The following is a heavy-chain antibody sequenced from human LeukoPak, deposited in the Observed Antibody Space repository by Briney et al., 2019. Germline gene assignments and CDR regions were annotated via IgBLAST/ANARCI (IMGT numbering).Heavy chain of an antibody. J-gene: IGHJ4*02. Sequence: GESLKICCTGSGYSFTYWITWVRQMPGEGLEWMGTIDPGYSNMKNYNPALEGHVTISVDKSINTVYLQWSSLKASDSVMYYCATGSSGGYSHWGQGTLVTVSS. CDR3: ATGSSGGYSH. CDR2: IDPGYSNM. D-gene: IGHD3-10*01. V-gene: IGHV5-10-1*01. CDR1: GYSFTYW.